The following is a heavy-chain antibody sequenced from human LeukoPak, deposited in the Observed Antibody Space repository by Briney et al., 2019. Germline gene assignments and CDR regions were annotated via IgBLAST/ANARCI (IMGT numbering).Heavy chain of an antibody. Sequence: GGSLRLSCSASGFTFRTYSMHWVRQAPGKGLEWVSAISGSGGSTYYADSVKGRFTISRDNSKNTLYLQMNSLRAEDTAVYYCAKGGAYYYDSSGYFSIWGQGTMVTVSS. CDR1: GFTFRTYS. CDR3: AKGGAYYYDSSGYFSI. V-gene: IGHV3-23*01. J-gene: IGHJ3*02. CDR2: ISGSGGST. D-gene: IGHD3-22*01.